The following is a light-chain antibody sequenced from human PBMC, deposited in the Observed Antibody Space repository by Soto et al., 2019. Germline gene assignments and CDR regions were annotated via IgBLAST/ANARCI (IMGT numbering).Light chain of an antibody. CDR3: QQYNNWTRT. CDR2: GAS. J-gene: IGKJ1*01. V-gene: IGKV3D-20*02. Sequence: EILLTQSPATLSVSPGERATLSCRASQSVSSSYLAWYQKKTGQAPRLLIYGASSRATGIPERLSGSGYGTDFTITISRLETEDFAVYYCQQYNNWTRTFGQGTKVDIK. CDR1: QSVSSSY.